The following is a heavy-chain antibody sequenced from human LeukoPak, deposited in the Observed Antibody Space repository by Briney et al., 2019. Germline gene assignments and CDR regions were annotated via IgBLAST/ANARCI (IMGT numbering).Heavy chain of an antibody. CDR2: MNPNSGNT. V-gene: IGHV1-8*03. Sequence: ASVKVSCKASGYTFTSYDINWVRQATGQGLEWMGWMNPNSGNTGYAQKFQGRVTITRNTSISTAYMELSSLRSEDTAVYYCARGEVVTAIRGYNWFDPWGQGTLVTVSS. J-gene: IGHJ5*02. D-gene: IGHD2-21*02. CDR1: GYTFTSYD. CDR3: ARGEVVTAIRGYNWFDP.